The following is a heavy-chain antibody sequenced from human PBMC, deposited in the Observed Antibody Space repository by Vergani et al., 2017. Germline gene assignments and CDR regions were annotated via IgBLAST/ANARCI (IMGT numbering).Heavy chain of an antibody. V-gene: IGHV2-70*15. CDR2: IDWDDDK. CDR3: ARIKRRAMAGAGYYCDS. J-gene: IGHJ4*02. D-gene: IGHD5-24*01. Sequence: QVTLRESGPALVRPTQTLTLTCTFSGFSLSTSGMCVGWIRQPPGKALEWLARIDWDDDKYYTTSLKTRLTISKDTSKNQVVMTMANMDPVDTGTYYCARIKRRAMAGAGYYCDSWGRETVVTVSS. CDR1: GFSLSTSGMC.